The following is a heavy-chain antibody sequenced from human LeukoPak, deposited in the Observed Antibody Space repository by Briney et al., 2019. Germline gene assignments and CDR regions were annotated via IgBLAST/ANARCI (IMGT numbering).Heavy chain of an antibody. Sequence: SETLSLTCTVSGGSISSYYWSWIRQPPGKGLEWIGYIYYSGSTNYNPSLKSRVTISVDTSKNQFSLKLSSVTAADTAVYYCARSVPAAMVFVPTIIDYWGQGTLVTVSS. D-gene: IGHD2-2*01. CDR1: GGSISSYY. CDR3: ARSVPAAMVFVPTIIDY. CDR2: IYYSGST. J-gene: IGHJ4*02. V-gene: IGHV4-59*08.